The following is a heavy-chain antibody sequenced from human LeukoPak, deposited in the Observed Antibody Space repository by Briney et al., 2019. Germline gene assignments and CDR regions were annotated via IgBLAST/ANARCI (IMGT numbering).Heavy chain of an antibody. Sequence: GGSLRLSCAASGFTFSLYGIHWVRRAPGKGLEWVAFTRYVGNVKYYADSVRGRFTISRDNSKNTLYLQMNSLRIEDTAMYYCAKDGLYRAYERGFDSWGQGALVTVSS. CDR2: TRYVGNVK. CDR1: GFTFSLYG. D-gene: IGHD5-12*01. J-gene: IGHJ4*02. V-gene: IGHV3-30*02. CDR3: AKDGLYRAYERGFDS.